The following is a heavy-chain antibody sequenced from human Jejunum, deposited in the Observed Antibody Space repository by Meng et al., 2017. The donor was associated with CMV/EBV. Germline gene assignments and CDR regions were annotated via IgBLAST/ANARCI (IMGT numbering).Heavy chain of an antibody. CDR3: VSFYYDRSGHNWFDP. CDR1: DYY. Sequence: DYYMAWVRPAPGKGLEWIGYISYNGSTSYSPSLKTRIAMSIDTSKAQFSLKMSSVTAADTAVYYCVSFYYDRSGHNWFDPWGRGTLVTVSS. V-gene: IGHV4-30-4*08. D-gene: IGHD3-22*01. CDR2: ISYNGST. J-gene: IGHJ5*02.